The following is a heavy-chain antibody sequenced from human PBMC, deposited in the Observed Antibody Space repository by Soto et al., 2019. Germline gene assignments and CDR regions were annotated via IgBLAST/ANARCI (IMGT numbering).Heavy chain of an antibody. CDR1: GGSFSGYY. V-gene: IGHV4-34*01. CDR2: INHNGST. Sequence: SETLSLTCAVYGGSFSGYYWGWIRQPPGEGLEWIGEINHNGSTNYNPSLKSRVTISVDTSKNQFSLKLISVTAADTAVYYCARGLEQLPPNFDYWGQGTLVTVSS. D-gene: IGHD6-6*01. J-gene: IGHJ4*02. CDR3: ARGLEQLPPNFDY.